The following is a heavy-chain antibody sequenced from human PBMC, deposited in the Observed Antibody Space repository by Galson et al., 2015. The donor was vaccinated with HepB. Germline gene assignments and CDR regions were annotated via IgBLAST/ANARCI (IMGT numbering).Heavy chain of an antibody. Sequence: ETLSLTCTVSGGSISSYYWSWIRQPPGKGLEWIGYIYYSGSTNYNPSLKSRVTISVDTSKNQFSLKLSSVTAADTAVYYCAREAVTTWYFDLWGRGTLVTVSS. V-gene: IGHV4-59*01. CDR3: AREAVTTWYFDL. CDR2: IYYSGST. D-gene: IGHD4-17*01. CDR1: GGSISSYY. J-gene: IGHJ2*01.